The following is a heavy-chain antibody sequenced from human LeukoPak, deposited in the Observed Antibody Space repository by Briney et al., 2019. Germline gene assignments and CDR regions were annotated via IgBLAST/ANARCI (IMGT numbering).Heavy chain of an antibody. CDR2: INHSGST. J-gene: IGHJ3*02. V-gene: IGHV4-34*01. D-gene: IGHD2-15*01. CDR1: GGSFSGYY. Sequence: PSETLSLTCAVYGGSFSGYYWSWIRQPPGKGLEWIGEINHSGSTNYNPSLKSRVTISVDTSKNQFSLKLSSVTAADTAVYYCARGLLAPRARQKRKWAFDIWGQGTMVTVSS. CDR3: ARGLLAPRARQKRKWAFDI.